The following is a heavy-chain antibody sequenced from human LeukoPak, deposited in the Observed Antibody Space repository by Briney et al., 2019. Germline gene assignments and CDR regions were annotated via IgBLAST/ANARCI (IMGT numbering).Heavy chain of an antibody. CDR2: IYYSGST. J-gene: IGHJ4*02. D-gene: IGHD2-2*02. CDR3: ARAVVVPAAIRGDYFDY. Sequence: SETLSLTCTVSGGSISSSSYYWGWIRQPPGKGLEWIGSIYYSGSTYYNPSLKSRVTISVDRSKNQFSLKLSSVTAADTAVYYCARAVVVPAAIRGDYFDYWGQGTLVTVSS. CDR1: GGSISSSSYY. V-gene: IGHV4-39*07.